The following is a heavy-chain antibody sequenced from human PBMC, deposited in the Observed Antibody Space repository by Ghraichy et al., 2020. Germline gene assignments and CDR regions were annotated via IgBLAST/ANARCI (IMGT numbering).Heavy chain of an antibody. CDR1: GFTFSSYW. V-gene: IGHV3-7*03. Sequence: GGSLRLSCAASGFTFSSYWMSWVRQAPGKGLEWVANIKQDGSEKYYVDSVKGRFTISRDNAKNSLYLQMNSLRAEDTAVYYCAREAVAGTADYYYYYGMDVWGQGTTVTVSS. D-gene: IGHD6-19*01. J-gene: IGHJ6*02. CDR2: IKQDGSEK. CDR3: AREAVAGTADYYYYYGMDV.